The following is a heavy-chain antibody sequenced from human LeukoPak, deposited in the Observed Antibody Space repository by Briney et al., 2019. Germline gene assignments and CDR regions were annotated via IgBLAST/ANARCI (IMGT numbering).Heavy chain of an antibody. J-gene: IGHJ4*02. CDR1: GFTFSSYY. V-gene: IGHV3-7*01. Sequence: PGGSLRLSCAASGFTFSSYYMSWVRQAPGKGLEWVANIKQDGGERNYVDSVKGRFTISRDNAKNSLYLQMNSLRADDTAVYYCARQTGRVAVLDWGQGTLVTVSS. CDR2: IKQDGGER. CDR3: ARQTGRVAVLD. D-gene: IGHD6-19*01.